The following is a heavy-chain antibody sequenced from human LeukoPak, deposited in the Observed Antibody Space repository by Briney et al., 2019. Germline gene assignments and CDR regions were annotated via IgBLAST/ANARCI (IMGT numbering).Heavy chain of an antibody. CDR3: AKDGYYDSSAYYYVRYFDL. D-gene: IGHD3-22*01. J-gene: IGHJ2*01. V-gene: IGHV3-21*04. Sequence: PGGSLRLSCAASGFTFSSYSMNWVRQAPGKGLEWVSSISSSSSHIYYADSLKGRFTISRDNAKNSLYLQMNSLRAEDTAVYYCAKDGYYDSSAYYYVRYFDLWGRGTLVTVSS. CDR1: GFTFSSYS. CDR2: ISSSSSHI.